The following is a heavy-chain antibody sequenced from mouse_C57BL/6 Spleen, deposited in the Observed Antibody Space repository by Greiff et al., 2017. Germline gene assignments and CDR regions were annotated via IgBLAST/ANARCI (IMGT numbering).Heavy chain of an antibody. J-gene: IGHJ3*01. CDR1: GFTFSDYG. Sequence: EVKLVESGGGLVKPGGSLKLSCAASGFTFSDYGMHWVRQAPEKGLEWVAYISSGSSTIYYADTVKGRFTISRDNAKNTLFLQMTSLRSEDTAMYYCARSLVSCFAYWGQGTLVTVSA. CDR3: ARSLVSCFAY. D-gene: IGHD6-2*01. V-gene: IGHV5-17*01. CDR2: ISSGSSTI.